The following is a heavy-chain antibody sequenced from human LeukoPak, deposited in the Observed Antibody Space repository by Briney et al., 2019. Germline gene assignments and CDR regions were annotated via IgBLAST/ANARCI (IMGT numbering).Heavy chain of an antibody. CDR2: IYYSGST. D-gene: IGHD3-10*01. Sequence: SETLSLTCTVSGGSISSHYWSWIRQPPGKGLEWIGYIYYSGSTNYNPSLKSRVTISVDTSKNQFSLKLSSVTAADTAVYYCARGTGTTPVLLWFGELLEHYYYYYMDVWGKGTTVTVSS. J-gene: IGHJ6*03. V-gene: IGHV4-59*11. CDR1: GGSISSHY. CDR3: ARGTGTTPVLLWFGELLEHYYYYYMDV.